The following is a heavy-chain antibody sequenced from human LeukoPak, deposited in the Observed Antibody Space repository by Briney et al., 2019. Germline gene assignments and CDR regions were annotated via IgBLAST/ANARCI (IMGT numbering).Heavy chain of an antibody. Sequence: GGSLRLSCAASGFTFGDHIMNWVRQLPGKRLEWVAYVSGSGSTVYYADSVKGRFTVSRDNGKSSLYLQMNSLRAEDTAVYYCASAARGDNFGSSHWGQGTLVTVSS. D-gene: IGHD2-21*01. CDR1: GFTFGDHI. CDR2: VSGSGSTV. CDR3: ASAARGDNFGSSH. V-gene: IGHV3-48*01. J-gene: IGHJ4*02.